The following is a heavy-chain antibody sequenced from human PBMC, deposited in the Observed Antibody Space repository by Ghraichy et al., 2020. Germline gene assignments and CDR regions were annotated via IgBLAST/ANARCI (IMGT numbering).Heavy chain of an antibody. Sequence: GGSLRLSCAASGFTFDDYTMHWVRQAPGKGLEWVSLISWDGGSTYYADSVKGRFTISRDNSKNSLYLQMNSLRTEDTAVYYCAKDGGYSYGYGTLDYWGQGTLGPVSS. V-gene: IGHV3-43*01. CDR3: AKDGGYSYGYGTLDY. J-gene: IGHJ4*02. CDR2: ISWDGGST. CDR1: GFTFDDYT. D-gene: IGHD5-18*01.